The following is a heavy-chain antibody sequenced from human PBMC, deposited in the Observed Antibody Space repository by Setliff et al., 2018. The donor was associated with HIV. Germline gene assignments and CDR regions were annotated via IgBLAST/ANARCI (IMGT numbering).Heavy chain of an antibody. V-gene: IGHV4-4*08. D-gene: IGHD5-18*01. CDR2: IYTSGST. CDR1: GGSISSHY. Sequence: PSETLSLTCTVSGGSISSHYWSWIRQPPGKGLEWIGHIYTSGSTNYNPSLKSRVTMSVGTSKNQFSLKLSSVTAADTAVYYCARSPGVDTNMAFDYWGQGTLVTVSS. J-gene: IGHJ4*02. CDR3: ARSPGVDTNMAFDY.